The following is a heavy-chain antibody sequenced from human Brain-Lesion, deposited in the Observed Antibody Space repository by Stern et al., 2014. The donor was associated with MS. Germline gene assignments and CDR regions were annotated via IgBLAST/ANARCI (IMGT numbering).Heavy chain of an antibody. V-gene: IGHV1-18*01. Sequence: VQLVQSGPEVKKPGASVRVPCKASGYTFTMFGLSWVRQAPGQGLEWMGWLSPYTSNTNFAEKFQGRVTLTTDTSTDTAYMELRNLKSDDTAVYYCARVDYYESSGFFMYWGQGTVVTVSS. D-gene: IGHD3-22*01. CDR3: ARVDYYESSGFFMY. CDR2: LSPYTSNT. J-gene: IGHJ4*02. CDR1: GYTFTMFG.